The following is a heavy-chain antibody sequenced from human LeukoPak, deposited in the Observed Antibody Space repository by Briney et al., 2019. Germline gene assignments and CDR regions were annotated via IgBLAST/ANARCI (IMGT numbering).Heavy chain of an antibody. V-gene: IGHV4-4*02. Sequence: PSGTLSLTCAVSGGSISSSNWWSWVRQPPGKGLEWIGEIYHSGSTNYNPSLKSRVTISVDKSKNQFSLKLSSVTAADTAVYYCARFNSGSYRTFDYWGQGTLVTVSS. D-gene: IGHD1-26*01. CDR2: IYHSGST. CDR3: ARFNSGSYRTFDY. J-gene: IGHJ4*02. CDR1: GGSISSSNW.